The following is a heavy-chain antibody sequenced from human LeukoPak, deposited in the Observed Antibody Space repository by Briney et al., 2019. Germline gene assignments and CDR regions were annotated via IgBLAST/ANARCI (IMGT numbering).Heavy chain of an antibody. CDR3: AKAPVATIRYFDY. V-gene: IGHV3-53*01. CDR1: GFTISNYY. J-gene: IGHJ4*02. CDR2: IYTGGNT. Sequence: PGGSLRLSCAASGFTISNYYMSWVRQAPGKGLEWVSVIYTGGNTYYTDAVKGRFTISRHNSKNTLYLQMNSLRAEDTAVYYCAKAPVATIRYFDYWGQGTLVTVSS. D-gene: IGHD5-12*01.